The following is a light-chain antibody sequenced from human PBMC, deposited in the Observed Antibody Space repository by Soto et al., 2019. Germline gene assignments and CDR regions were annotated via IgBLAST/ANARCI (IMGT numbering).Light chain of an antibody. V-gene: IGKV3-20*01. Sequence: EIVLTQSPGTLSLSPGERATLSCRASQSVRSNYLAWYQRKPGRAPRLLIYGASPRATGIPDRFSGTGSGTDFTLTISRLEPEDLSVYYCQQYGGSPYTFGRGTKLEIK. J-gene: IGKJ2*01. CDR1: QSVRSNY. CDR2: GAS. CDR3: QQYGGSPYT.